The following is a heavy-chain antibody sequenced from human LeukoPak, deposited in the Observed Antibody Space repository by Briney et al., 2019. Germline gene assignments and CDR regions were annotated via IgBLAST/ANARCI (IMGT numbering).Heavy chain of an antibody. CDR3: ASGLPHPFYYYGMDV. D-gene: IGHD4-11*01. J-gene: IGHJ6*02. CDR2: ISAYNGNT. Sequence: ASVKVSCKASGYTFTSYGISWVRQAPGQGLEWMGWISAYNGNTNYAQNLQGRVAMTTDTSTSTAYMELRSLTSDDTAVYYCASGLPHPFYYYGMDVWGQGITVTVSS. CDR1: GYTFTSYG. V-gene: IGHV1-18*01.